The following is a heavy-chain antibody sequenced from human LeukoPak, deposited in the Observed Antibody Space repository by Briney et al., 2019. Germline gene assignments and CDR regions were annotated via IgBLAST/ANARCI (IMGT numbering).Heavy chain of an antibody. CDR2: IRSKVNNYAT. CDR1: GFTFSGSA. J-gene: IGHJ4*02. Sequence: GGSLKLSCAASGFTFSGSAMHWVRQASGKGLEWVGRIRSKVNNYATAYAASVRGRFTISRDESKNTAYLQMNSLKTEDTAVYYCTRRSGDDSRGYYDYWGQGTLVTVSS. CDR3: TRRSGDDSRGYYDY. V-gene: IGHV3-73*01. D-gene: IGHD3-22*01.